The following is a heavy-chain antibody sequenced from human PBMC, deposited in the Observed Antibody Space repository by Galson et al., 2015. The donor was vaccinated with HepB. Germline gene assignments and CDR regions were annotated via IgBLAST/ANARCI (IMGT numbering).Heavy chain of an antibody. V-gene: IGHV3-23*01. D-gene: IGHD4-17*01. CDR3: ATSYGDYGY. J-gene: IGHJ4*02. CDR2: ITGSGDST. Sequence: SLRLSCAASGFTFSSYGMSWVRQAPGKGLEWVSTITGSGDSTYYADSVKGRFTISRDNSKNTLYLKMNSLRAEDTAVYYCATSYGDYGYWGQGTLVTVSS. CDR1: GFTFSSYG.